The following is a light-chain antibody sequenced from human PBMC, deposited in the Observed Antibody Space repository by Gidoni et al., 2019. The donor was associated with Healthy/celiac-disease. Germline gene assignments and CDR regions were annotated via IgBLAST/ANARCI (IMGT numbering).Light chain of an antibody. CDR1: QGISSA. Sequence: AIQLTQSPSSLSASVGDRVTITCRASQGISSALAWYQQKPGKAPKLLIYDASSLESGVPSRFSGSGSGTDFTLTISSLQPEDFATYYCQQFNSYLFSTFGPXTKVDIK. V-gene: IGKV1-13*02. J-gene: IGKJ3*01. CDR3: QQFNSYLFST. CDR2: DAS.